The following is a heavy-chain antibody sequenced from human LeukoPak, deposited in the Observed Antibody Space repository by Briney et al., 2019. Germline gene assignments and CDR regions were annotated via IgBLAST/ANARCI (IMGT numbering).Heavy chain of an antibody. CDR1: GFTFNSYW. D-gene: IGHD3-10*01. Sequence: GGSLRLSCAASGFTFNSYWMSWVRQAPGKGLGWVANIKKDGSEKYYVDSVKGRFTISRDNAKNSLYLQMNSLRAEDTAVYYCARGSYGSGSYHFDYWGQGTLVTVSS. CDR2: IKKDGSEK. V-gene: IGHV3-7*01. J-gene: IGHJ4*02. CDR3: ARGSYGSGSYHFDY.